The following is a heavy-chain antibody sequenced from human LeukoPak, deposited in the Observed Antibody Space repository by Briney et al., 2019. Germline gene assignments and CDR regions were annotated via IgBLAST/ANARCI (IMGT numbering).Heavy chain of an antibody. CDR2: IYHSGST. V-gene: IGHV4-30-2*01. Sequence: SETLSLTCAVSGGSISSGGYSWSWIRQPPGRGLEWLAYIYHSGSTFYNPSLKSRVTISVDRSKNQFSLKLSSVTAADTAVYYCARGGYSIPFDYWGQGTLVTVSS. CDR1: GGSISSGGYS. CDR3: ARGGYSIPFDY. J-gene: IGHJ4*02. D-gene: IGHD4-11*01.